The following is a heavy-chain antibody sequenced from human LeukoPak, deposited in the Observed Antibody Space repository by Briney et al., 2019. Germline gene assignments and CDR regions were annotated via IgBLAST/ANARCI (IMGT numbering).Heavy chain of an antibody. Sequence: ASVKVSCKASGYTFTGYYMHWVRQAPGQGLEWMGWMNPNSGNTGYAQKFQGRVTMTRNTSISTAYMELSSLRSEDTAVYYCARAVAGNVVDYWGQGTLVTVSS. CDR2: MNPNSGNT. V-gene: IGHV1-8*02. D-gene: IGHD6-19*01. CDR1: GYTFTGYY. J-gene: IGHJ4*02. CDR3: ARAVAGNVVDY.